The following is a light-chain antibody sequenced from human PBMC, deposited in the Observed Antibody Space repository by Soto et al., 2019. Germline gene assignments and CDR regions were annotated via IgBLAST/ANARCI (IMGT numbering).Light chain of an antibody. CDR1: SGHSSYA. J-gene: IGLJ1*01. CDR2: LNSDGSH. Sequence: LVLTQSPSASASLGASVKLTCTLSSGHSSYAIAWHQQQPEKGPRYLMKLNSDGSHSKGDGIPDRFSGSSSGAEHYLTISSLQSEDEADYYCQTWGTGPFVFGTGTKVTVL. CDR3: QTWGTGPFV. V-gene: IGLV4-69*01.